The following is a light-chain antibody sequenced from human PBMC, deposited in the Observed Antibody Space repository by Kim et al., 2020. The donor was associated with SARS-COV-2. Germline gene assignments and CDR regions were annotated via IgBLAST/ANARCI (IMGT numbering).Light chain of an antibody. J-gene: IGLJ2*01. CDR2: DVH. CDR3: SSFTTTNSLV. V-gene: IGLV2-14*03. Sequence: GQSITLTCTGTTNDIGSLDYVSWYQPHPGNAPTLLIFDVHNRPLGVSPRFSGSKSGNTASLTISGLQPDDDANYYCSSFTTTNSLVFGGGTKVTVL. CDR1: TNDIGSLDY.